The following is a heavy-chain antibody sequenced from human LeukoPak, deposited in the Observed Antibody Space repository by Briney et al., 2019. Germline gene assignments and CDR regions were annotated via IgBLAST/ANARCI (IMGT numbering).Heavy chain of an antibody. CDR2: INHSGST. Sequence: SETLSLTCAVYGGSFSGYYWSWIRQPPGKGLEWIGEINHSGSTNYNPSLKSRVTISVDTSKNQFSLKLSSVTAADTAVYYCARRPEVPLPAAIVDWFDPWGQGTLVTVSS. J-gene: IGHJ5*02. CDR1: GGSFSGYY. V-gene: IGHV4-34*01. CDR3: ARRPEVPLPAAIVDWFDP. D-gene: IGHD2-2*01.